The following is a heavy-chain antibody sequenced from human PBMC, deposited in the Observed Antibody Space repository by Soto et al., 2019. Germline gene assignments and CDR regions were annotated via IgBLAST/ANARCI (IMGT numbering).Heavy chain of an antibody. D-gene: IGHD3-10*01. J-gene: IGHJ4*02. CDR1: GFTFSRYA. CDR3: ARSRNSAVADSFDF. Sequence: QVQVVESGGGVVQPGRSLRLSCAASGFTFSRYAIHWVRQAPGKGPEWVAVISRDGSNKYYVDSVKGRFTISRDNSRNTVYLQMNSLRDEDTAVYYCARSRNSAVADSFDFWGQGTLVTVSS. CDR2: ISRDGSNK. V-gene: IGHV3-30*04.